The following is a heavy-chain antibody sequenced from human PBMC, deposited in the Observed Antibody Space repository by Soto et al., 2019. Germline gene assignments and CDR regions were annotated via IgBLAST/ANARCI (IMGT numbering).Heavy chain of an antibody. CDR3: AGARRRRIGVVIMGYYGMDV. CDR1: GGSFSGYY. J-gene: IGHJ6*02. Sequence: SETLSLTCAVYGGSFSGYYWSWIRQPPGKGLEWIGEINHSGSTNYNPSLKSRVTIPVDTSKNQFSLKLSSVTAADTAVYYCAGARRRRIGVVIMGYYGMDVWGQGTTVTVSS. D-gene: IGHD3-3*01. V-gene: IGHV4-34*01. CDR2: INHSGST.